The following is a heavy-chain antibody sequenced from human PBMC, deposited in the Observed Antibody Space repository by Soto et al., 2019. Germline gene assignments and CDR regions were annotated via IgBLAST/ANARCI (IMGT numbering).Heavy chain of an antibody. CDR1: GGSISSYY. Sequence: QVQLQESGPGLVKPSETLSLTCTVSGGSISSYYWSWIRQPPGKGLEWIGYIYYSGSTNYNPSLTSRVTITVDTSKNQFSLKLSSVTAADTAVYYCARDGYCSGGSCPRDYYYYYMDVWGKGTTVTVSS. CDR3: ARDGYCSGGSCPRDYYYYYMDV. CDR2: IYYSGST. D-gene: IGHD2-15*01. J-gene: IGHJ6*03. V-gene: IGHV4-59*08.